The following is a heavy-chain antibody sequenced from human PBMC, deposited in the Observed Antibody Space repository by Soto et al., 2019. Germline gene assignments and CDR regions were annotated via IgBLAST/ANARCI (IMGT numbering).Heavy chain of an antibody. J-gene: IGHJ6*02. CDR2: IYYSGST. V-gene: IGHV4-31*03. D-gene: IGHD1-26*01. CDR3: AREPDEEGSYYYYDGMDV. Sequence: SETLSLTCTVSGGSISSGGYYWSWIRQHPGKGLEWIGYIYYSGSTYYNPSLKSRVTISVDTSKNQFSLKLSSVTAADTAVYYCAREPDEEGSYYYYDGMDVWGQGTTVTVSS. CDR1: GGSISSGGYY.